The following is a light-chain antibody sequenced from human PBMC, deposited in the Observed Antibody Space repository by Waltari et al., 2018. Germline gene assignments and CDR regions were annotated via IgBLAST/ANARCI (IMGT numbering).Light chain of an antibody. J-gene: IGKJ2*01. CDR2: GAS. CDR3: QQYNNWPLYT. V-gene: IGKV3-15*01. Sequence: ELFITQSPATLSVSPVYIATLSCRASQSFRLPFALSPPKPGQAPRLLIYGASTRATGIPARFSGSVSVTEFTLTISIMQSEDFAVYYCQQYNNWPLYTFGQGTKLEIK. CDR1: QSFRLP.